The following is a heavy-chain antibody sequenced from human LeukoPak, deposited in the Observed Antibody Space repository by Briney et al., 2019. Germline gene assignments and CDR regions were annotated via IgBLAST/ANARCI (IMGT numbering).Heavy chain of an antibody. V-gene: IGHV4-4*07. CDR1: GFTFSDYY. J-gene: IGHJ4*02. Sequence: GSLRLSCAASGFTFSDYYMSWIRQPAGKGLEWIGRIYAGGRSNYNPSLRSRVTISVDTSKNQFSLRLSSVTATDTGVYYCASNHSGWLGLGYWGQGTLVSVSS. D-gene: IGHD6-19*01. CDR2: IYAGGRS. CDR3: ASNHSGWLGLGY.